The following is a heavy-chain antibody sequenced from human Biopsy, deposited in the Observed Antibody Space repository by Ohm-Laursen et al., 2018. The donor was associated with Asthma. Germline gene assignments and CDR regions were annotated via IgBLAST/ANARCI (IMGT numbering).Heavy chain of an antibody. CDR1: GFTFSSYG. CDR3: AKESGSNYAFDI. Sequence: SLRLSCTASGFTFSSYGMPWVRQAPGKGLEWVAVISYDGSNKYYADSVKGRFTISRDNSKNTLYLQMNSLRAEDTAVYYCAKESGSNYAFDIWGQGTMVTVSS. CDR2: ISYDGSNK. D-gene: IGHD1-1*01. J-gene: IGHJ3*02. V-gene: IGHV3-30*18.